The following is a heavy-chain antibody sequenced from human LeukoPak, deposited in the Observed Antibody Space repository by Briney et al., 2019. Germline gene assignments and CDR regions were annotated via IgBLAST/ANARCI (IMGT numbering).Heavy chain of an antibody. V-gene: IGHV4-4*07. J-gene: IGHJ5*02. D-gene: IGHD3-22*01. CDR2: IYSSGGT. Sequence: SETLSLTCTVSGGSMNSDYWSWIRQPAGKGLEWIARIYTSGGGGRIYSSGGTSYNPSLKSRVTMSLDTSKNQLSLKLKSVTAADTAVYYCAREGSGSGYTGWFDPWGQGTLVTVSS. CDR3: AREGSGSGYTGWFDP. CDR1: GGSMNSDY.